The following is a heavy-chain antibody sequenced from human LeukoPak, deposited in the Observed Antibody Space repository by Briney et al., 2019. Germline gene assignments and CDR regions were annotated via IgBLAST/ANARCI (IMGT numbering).Heavy chain of an antibody. CDR1: GGSISSGGYS. V-gene: IGHV4-30-2*01. CDR2: IYHSGST. D-gene: IGHD2-21*01. CDR3: ARGDGESYWYFDL. Sequence: SQTPSLTCAVSGGSISSGGYSWSWIRQPPGKGLEWIGYIYHSGSTYYNPSLKSRVTISVDRSKNQFSLKLSSVTAADTAVYYCARGDGESYWYFDLWGRGTLVTVSS. J-gene: IGHJ2*01.